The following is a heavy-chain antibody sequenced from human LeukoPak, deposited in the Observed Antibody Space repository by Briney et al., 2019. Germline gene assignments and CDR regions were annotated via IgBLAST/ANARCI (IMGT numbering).Heavy chain of an antibody. V-gene: IGHV3-48*01. CDR1: GFTFSSYS. CDR3: AGDRGPYGGNSEDFDY. Sequence: PGGSLRLSCAASGFTFSSYSMNWVRQAPGKGLEWVSYISSSSSTIYYADSVKGRFTISRDNAKNSLYLQMNSLRAEDTAVYYCAGDRGPYGGNSEDFDYWGQGTLVTVSS. J-gene: IGHJ4*02. CDR2: ISSSSSTI. D-gene: IGHD4-23*01.